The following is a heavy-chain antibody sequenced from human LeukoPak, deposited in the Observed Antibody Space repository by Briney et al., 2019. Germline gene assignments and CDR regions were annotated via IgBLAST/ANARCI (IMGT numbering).Heavy chain of an antibody. Sequence: PGGSLRLSCAASGFTFSSYEMNWVRQAPGKELEWVVNIKPDGIKKSYVGSVEGRFTISRDNARNSVYLQMNSLRADDTAVYYCARDMGWNSGDSWGQGTLVTVSS. J-gene: IGHJ4*02. D-gene: IGHD1-7*01. V-gene: IGHV3-7*05. CDR1: GFTFSSYE. CDR2: IKPDGIKK. CDR3: ARDMGWNSGDS.